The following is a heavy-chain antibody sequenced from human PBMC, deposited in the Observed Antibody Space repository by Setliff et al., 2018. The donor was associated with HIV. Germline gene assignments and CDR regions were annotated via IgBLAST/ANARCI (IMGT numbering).Heavy chain of an antibody. D-gene: IGHD3-10*01. J-gene: IGHJ4*02. CDR3: ARGQRGVFFDY. V-gene: IGHV3-7*04. Sequence: GGSLRLSCAASGFTFNDYSMSWVRQAPGKGLEWVANINQDGSEINSVDSVKGRFTISRDNAEKSLYLQMNTLRAEDTAVYYCARGQRGVFFDYWGQGTLVTVSS. CDR1: GFTFNDYS. CDR2: INQDGSEI.